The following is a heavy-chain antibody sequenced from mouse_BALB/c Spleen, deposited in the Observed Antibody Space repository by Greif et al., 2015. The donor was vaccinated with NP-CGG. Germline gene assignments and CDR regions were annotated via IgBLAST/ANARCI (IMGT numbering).Heavy chain of an antibody. D-gene: IGHD1-1*01. CDR1: GFSLTSYG. CDR2: IWRGGST. J-gene: IGHJ1*01. Sequence: VHLVESGPGLVQPSQSLSITCTVSGFSLTSYGVHWVRQSPGKGLEWLGVIWRGGSTDYNAAFMSRLSITKDNSKSQVFFIMNSLPVDDTAIYYCAKNYCSSYCYFDVWGAGTTVTVSS. CDR3: AKNYCSSYCYFDV. V-gene: IGHV2-5*01.